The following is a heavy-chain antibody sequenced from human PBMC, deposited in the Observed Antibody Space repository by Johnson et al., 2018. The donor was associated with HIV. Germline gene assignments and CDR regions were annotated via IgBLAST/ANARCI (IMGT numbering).Heavy chain of an antibody. J-gene: IGHJ3*02. CDR2: IQSGENT. CDR1: GVIVSSNY. V-gene: IGHV3-53*01. Sequence: VQLVESGGGLIQPGGSLRLSCAASGVIVSSNYMTWVRQAPGKGLEWVSVIQSGENTLYAESVKGRFTVSRDDSRNTLYLQINSLRAEDTAVYYCAGGVNVAFDIWGPGTVVTVSS. D-gene: IGHD1-1*01. CDR3: AGGVNVAFDI.